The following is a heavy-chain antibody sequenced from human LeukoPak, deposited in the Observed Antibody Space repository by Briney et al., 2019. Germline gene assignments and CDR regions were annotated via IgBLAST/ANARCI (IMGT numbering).Heavy chain of an antibody. CDR2: ISYDGSNK. CDR3: AKDVAAVAGLFDY. CDR1: GFTFSSYG. Sequence: GGSLRLFCAASGFTFSSYGMHWVRQAPGKGLEWVAVISYDGSNKYYADSVKGRFTISRDNSKNTLYLQMNSLRAEDTAVYYCAKDVAAVAGLFDYWGQGTLVTVSS. D-gene: IGHD6-19*01. V-gene: IGHV3-30*18. J-gene: IGHJ4*02.